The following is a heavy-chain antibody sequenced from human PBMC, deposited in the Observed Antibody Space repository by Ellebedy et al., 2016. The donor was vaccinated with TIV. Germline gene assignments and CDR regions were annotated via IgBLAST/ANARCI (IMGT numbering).Heavy chain of an antibody. CDR3: AKAPTGYSPYYFDY. Sequence: PGGSLRLSCAAPGFTFSTYAMSWVRQAPGKRLEWVSVITGFGDYTYYADSVKGRFTISRDNSKNPLYLQMNSLRAEDTAVYSCAKAPTGYSPYYFDYWGQGTLVTVSS. D-gene: IGHD3-9*01. V-gene: IGHV3-23*01. CDR1: GFTFSTYA. CDR2: ITGFGDYT. J-gene: IGHJ4*02.